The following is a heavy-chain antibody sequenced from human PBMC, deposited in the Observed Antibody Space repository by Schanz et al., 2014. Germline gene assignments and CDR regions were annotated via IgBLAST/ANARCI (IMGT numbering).Heavy chain of an antibody. D-gene: IGHD1-26*01. CDR1: GDSISTSYY. CDR3: ARPNSASYRIYYFDY. V-gene: IGHV4-39*01. CDR2: VYYSGGS. Sequence: QVQLQESGPGLVKPSETLSLTCTVSGDSISTSYYWGWIRQPPGKGLEWIGSVYYSGGSYYNPSLKTGATWPLAPSNNQSPRGRGLVTAADTAVYYCARPNSASYRIYYFDYWGQGTLVTVSS. J-gene: IGHJ4*02.